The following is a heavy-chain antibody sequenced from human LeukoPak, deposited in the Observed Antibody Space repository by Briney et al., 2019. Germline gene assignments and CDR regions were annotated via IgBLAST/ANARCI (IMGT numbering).Heavy chain of an antibody. CDR3: AKDDSSSWYALDY. CDR1: GFTFSSYA. Sequence: GGSLRLSCAASGFTFSSYAMSWVRQAPGKGLEWVPAISGSGGSTYYADSVKGRFTISRDNSKNTLYLQMNSLRAEDTAVYYCAKDDSSSWYALDYWGQGTLVTVSS. V-gene: IGHV3-23*01. D-gene: IGHD6-13*01. CDR2: ISGSGGST. J-gene: IGHJ4*02.